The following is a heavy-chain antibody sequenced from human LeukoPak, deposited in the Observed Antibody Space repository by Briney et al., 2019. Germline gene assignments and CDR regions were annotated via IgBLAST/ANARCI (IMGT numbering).Heavy chain of an antibody. J-gene: IGHJ4*02. D-gene: IGHD3-16*01. Sequence: SETLSLTCTVSSGSISGHYWSWIRQAPGKGLEWIGYIHYTEITIYNPSLKSRVAISVDTSKNRFSLNLKSVTAADTAVYYCARDRPFYFDYWGQGTLVTVPS. CDR3: ARDRPFYFDY. CDR2: IHYTEIT. CDR1: SGSISGHY. V-gene: IGHV4-59*11.